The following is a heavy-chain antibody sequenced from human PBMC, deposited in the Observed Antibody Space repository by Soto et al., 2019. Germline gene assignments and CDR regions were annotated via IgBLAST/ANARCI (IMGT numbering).Heavy chain of an antibody. D-gene: IGHD1-26*01. CDR3: ARGSGIVGATY. CDR2: ISSNGGST. Sequence: PAWCMGLACESCGLTVRRYAMPLACKAPGKGLEYVSAISSNGGSTYYANSVKGRFTISRDNSKNTLYLQMGSLRAEDMAVYYCARGSGIVGATYWGQGTLVTVSS. CDR1: GLTVRRYA. V-gene: IGHV3-64*01. J-gene: IGHJ4*02.